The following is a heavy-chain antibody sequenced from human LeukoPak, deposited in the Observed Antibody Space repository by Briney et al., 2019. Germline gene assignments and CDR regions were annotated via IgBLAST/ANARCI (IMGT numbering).Heavy chain of an antibody. CDR1: GFTFSSYG. CDR2: IRYDGSNK. CDR3: AKDRKTTRGQSYFDS. D-gene: IGHD2-15*01. Sequence: GGSLRLSCAASGFTFSSYGMHWVRQAPGKGLEWVAFIRYDGSNKYYADSVKGRFTISRDNSKNTLYLQMNSLRAEDTALYYCAKDRKTTRGQSYFDSWGQGTLVTVSS. V-gene: IGHV3-30*02. J-gene: IGHJ4*02.